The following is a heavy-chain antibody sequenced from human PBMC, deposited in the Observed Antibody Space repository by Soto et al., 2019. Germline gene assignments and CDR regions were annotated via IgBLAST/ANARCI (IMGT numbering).Heavy chain of an antibody. V-gene: IGHV3-30-3*01. D-gene: IGHD3-9*01. CDR3: ARDVRKFRYLDY. CDR2: MSFDGSNI. J-gene: IGHJ4*02. Sequence: QVQLVESGGGVVQPGRSLRLSCTASGFTFITYAMHLVRQAPGKGLEWVAGMSFDGSNIYYADSVKGRFTISRDNSKNTLYLQMNSLRAEDTAVYYCARDVRKFRYLDYWGQGTLFTVSS. CDR1: GFTFITYA.